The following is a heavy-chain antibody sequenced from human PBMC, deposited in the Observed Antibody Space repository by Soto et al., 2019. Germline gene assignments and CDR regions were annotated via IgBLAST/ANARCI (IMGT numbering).Heavy chain of an antibody. Sequence: SETLSLTCAVYSGSFSGYYWSWIRQPPGKGLEWIGEINHSGSTNYNPSLKSRVTISVDTSKNQFSLKLSSVTAADTAVYYCAREHSYYGSGEYYFDYWGQGTLVTVSS. V-gene: IGHV4-34*01. CDR1: SGSFSGYY. D-gene: IGHD3-10*01. J-gene: IGHJ4*02. CDR3: AREHSYYGSGEYYFDY. CDR2: INHSGST.